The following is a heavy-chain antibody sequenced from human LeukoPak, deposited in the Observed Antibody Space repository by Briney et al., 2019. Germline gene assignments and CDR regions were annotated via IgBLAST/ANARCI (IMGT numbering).Heavy chain of an antibody. CDR3: ARVSSSGWSYYFDY. V-gene: IGHV1-3*01. CDR2: INAGNGNT. D-gene: IGHD6-19*01. J-gene: IGHJ4*02. Sequence: ASVKVSCKASGYTFTSYAMHWVRQAPGQRLEGVGGINAGNGNTKYSQEFRGRATITRDTSASTAYMELSSLRSEDTAVYYCARVSSSGWSYYFDYWGQGTLVTVSS. CDR1: GYTFTSYA.